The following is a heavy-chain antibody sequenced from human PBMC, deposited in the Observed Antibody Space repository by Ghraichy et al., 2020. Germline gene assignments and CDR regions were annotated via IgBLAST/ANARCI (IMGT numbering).Heavy chain of an antibody. Sequence: SETLSLTCSVSGASLNTQYWSWIRQPPGKGLDYIGYIYHDGSTNYNPSLKGRVTISIDTSNNQFSLRLNSVTAADTAVYYCARGGCSDRTCRWLANDPFVFWGQVTMVTVSS. CDR3: ARGGCSDRTCRWLANDPFVF. J-gene: IGHJ3*01. CDR1: GASLNTQY. V-gene: IGHV4-59*11. D-gene: IGHD2-15*01. CDR2: IYHDGST.